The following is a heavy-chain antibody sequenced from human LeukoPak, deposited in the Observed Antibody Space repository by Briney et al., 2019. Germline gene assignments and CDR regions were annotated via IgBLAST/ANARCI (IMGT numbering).Heavy chain of an antibody. J-gene: IGHJ4*02. CDR1: GFTFSSYA. D-gene: IGHD2-21*02. CDR3: AKVQRYCGGDCYSSFEC. CDR2: IIGSGGST. Sequence: GGSLRLSCAASGFTFSSYAMSWVRQAPGKGREWVSAIIGSGGSTYYADSVKGRFTISRDNSKNTLYLQMNSLRAEDTAVYYCAKVQRYCGGDCYSSFECSGQGTLVIVSP. V-gene: IGHV3-23*01.